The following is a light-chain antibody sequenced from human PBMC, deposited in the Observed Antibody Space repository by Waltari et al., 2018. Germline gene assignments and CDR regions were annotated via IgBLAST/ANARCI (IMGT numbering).Light chain of an antibody. J-gene: IGKJ1*01. CDR2: WAS. Sequence: DIVMTQSPDSLAVSLGERATINGKSSQSVLYTSNNKNYLAWYHQKPGQPPKLLFYWASTRESGVPDRFSGSGSGTDFTLTISGLQAEDVAVYYCQQYYSPPWTFGQGTQVEIK. CDR3: QQYYSPPWT. V-gene: IGKV4-1*01. CDR1: QSVLYTSNNKNY.